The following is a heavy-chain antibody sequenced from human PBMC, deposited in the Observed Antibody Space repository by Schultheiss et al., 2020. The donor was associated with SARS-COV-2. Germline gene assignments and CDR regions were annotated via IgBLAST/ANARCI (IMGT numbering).Heavy chain of an antibody. J-gene: IGHJ3*02. D-gene: IGHD3-10*01. CDR2: INSDGSST. V-gene: IGHV3-74*01. CDR3: ARASFGEDAFDI. CDR1: GFTFSSYW. Sequence: GGSLRLSCAASGFTFSSYWMHWVRQAPGKGLVWVSRINSDGSSTSYADSVKGRFTISRDNAKNTLYLQMNSLRAEDTAVYYCARASFGEDAFDIWGQGTMVTVSS.